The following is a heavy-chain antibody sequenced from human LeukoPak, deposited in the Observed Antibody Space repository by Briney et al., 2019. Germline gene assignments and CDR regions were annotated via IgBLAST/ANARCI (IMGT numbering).Heavy chain of an antibody. Sequence: GGSLRLSCAASGFPFSTYSMHWVRQAPGKGLEWVAVISSDESSENYADSVEGRFTISRDNSKDTLYLQMNTLRAEDTAVYYCAREKYCTATDCLHGRFYFDYWGQGTLVTVPS. CDR2: ISSDESSE. J-gene: IGHJ4*02. V-gene: IGHV3-30*04. CDR3: AREKYCTATDCLHGRFYFDY. D-gene: IGHD2-8*02. CDR1: GFPFSTYS.